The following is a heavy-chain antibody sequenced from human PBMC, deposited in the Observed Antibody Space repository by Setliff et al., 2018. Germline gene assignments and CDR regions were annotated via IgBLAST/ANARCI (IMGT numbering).Heavy chain of an antibody. CDR2: IHDRATT. V-gene: IGHV4-39*07. CDR3: ARECDYYGAGCSHPSFDL. Sequence: SETLSLTCTVSGDSISSGSDYWGRIRPRPGKGREGNVMIHDRATTYSNVANKSLVTISVDTSKKQFSLKLSSGADADTSVYSSARECDYYGAGCSHPSFDLWGHGTMVTVSS. CDR1: GDSISSGSDY. D-gene: IGHD3-10*01. J-gene: IGHJ3*01.